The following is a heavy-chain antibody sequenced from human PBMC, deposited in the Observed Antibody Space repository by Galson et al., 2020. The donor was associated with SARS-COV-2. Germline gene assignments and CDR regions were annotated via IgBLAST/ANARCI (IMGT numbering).Heavy chain of an antibody. J-gene: IGHJ6*02. CDR1: GFPFSTYS. CDR2: ISTSSSYT. V-gene: IGHV3-21*01. D-gene: IGHD5-18*01. Sequence: GESLKISCAASGFPFSTYSMNWVRLAPGKGLEWVSSISTSSSYTYYADSVKGRFSISRDNPRNSLYLQMNSLRAEDTAVYYCVRDEGIRGYNYGRLYYGLDVWGQGTTVTVSS. CDR3: VRDEGIRGYNYGRLYYGLDV.